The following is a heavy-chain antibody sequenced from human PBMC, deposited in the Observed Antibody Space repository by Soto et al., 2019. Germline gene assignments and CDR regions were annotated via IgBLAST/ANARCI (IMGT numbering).Heavy chain of an antibody. Sequence: KTSETLSLTCTVSGGSISSYYWSWIRQPPGKGLEWIGYIYYSGSTNYNPSLKSRVTISVETSKSQFSLKLSSVTAADTAVYYCAGGDYYHSSGYYFYYYTMDVWGQGTTVTVSS. CDR3: AGGDYYHSSGYYFYYYTMDV. CDR2: IYYSGST. CDR1: GGSISSYY. V-gene: IGHV4-59*08. J-gene: IGHJ6*02. D-gene: IGHD3-22*01.